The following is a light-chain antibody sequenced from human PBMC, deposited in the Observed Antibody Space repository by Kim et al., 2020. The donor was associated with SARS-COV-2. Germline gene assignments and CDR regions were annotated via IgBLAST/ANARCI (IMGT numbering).Light chain of an antibody. V-gene: IGKV3-20*01. CDR1: QGVAGIH. Sequence: FCPGQRAPLPCRASQGVAGIHRAWFKQKPGQTPRLLIYGTSSRVTGIPDRLSASGSGTDFTLTISRLEPEDFAVYYCQQYDNSPYTFGQGTKLEI. CDR2: GTS. CDR3: QQYDNSPYT. J-gene: IGKJ2*01.